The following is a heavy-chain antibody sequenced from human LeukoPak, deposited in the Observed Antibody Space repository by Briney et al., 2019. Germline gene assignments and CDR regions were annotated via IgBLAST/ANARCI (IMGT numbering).Heavy chain of an antibody. J-gene: IGHJ4*02. D-gene: IGHD1-26*01. V-gene: IGHV3-30-3*01. CDR2: ISYDGSNK. CDR1: GFTFSSYA. Sequence: PGGSLRLSCAASGFTFSSYAMHWVRQAPGKGLEWVAVISYDGSNKYYADSVKGRFTISRDNSKNTLYLQMNSLRAEDTAVYYSARVTARWELLFDYWGQGTLVTVSS. CDR3: ARVTARWELLFDY.